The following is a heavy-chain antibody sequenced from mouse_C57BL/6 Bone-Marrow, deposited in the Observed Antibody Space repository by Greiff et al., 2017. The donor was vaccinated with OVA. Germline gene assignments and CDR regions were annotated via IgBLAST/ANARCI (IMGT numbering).Heavy chain of an antibody. CDR3: ARYYDGYFAWFAY. CDR2: IDPEDGET. Sequence: VHVKQSGAELVKPGASVKLSCTASGFNIKDYYMHWVKQRTEQGLEWIGRIDPEDGETKYAPKCQGKATITADTSSNTAYLQLSSLTSEDTAVYYCARYYDGYFAWFAYWGQGTLVTVSA. CDR1: GFNIKDYY. J-gene: IGHJ3*01. V-gene: IGHV14-2*01. D-gene: IGHD2-3*01.